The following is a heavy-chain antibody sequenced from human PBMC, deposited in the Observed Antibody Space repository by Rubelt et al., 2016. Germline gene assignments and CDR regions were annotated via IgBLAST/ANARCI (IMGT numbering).Heavy chain of an antibody. V-gene: IGHV3-7*01. J-gene: IGHJ1*01. Sequence: EVQLVESGGGLVQPGGSLRLSCAASGFTFSSSSMNWVRQAPGKGLEWVANIKEAGSDNYYVDSVKGRFTISRDNAQNSLHLQMDSLRTEDTAVYYCARYRQLEDWGQGTLVTVSS. CDR2: IKEAGSDN. CDR1: GFTFSSSS. CDR3: ARYRQLED. D-gene: IGHD1-1*01.